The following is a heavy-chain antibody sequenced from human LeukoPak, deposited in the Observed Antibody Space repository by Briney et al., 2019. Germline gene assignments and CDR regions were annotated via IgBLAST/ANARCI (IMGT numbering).Heavy chain of an antibody. CDR1: GFTFDDYD. CDR2: ISWNSGSI. J-gene: IGHJ4*02. D-gene: IGHD6-13*01. CDR3: AKGSGYSSSWPFDY. V-gene: IGHV3-9*01. Sequence: GGSLRLSCAASGFTFDDYDMHWVRQAPGKGLEWVSGISWNSGSIGYADSVKGRFTISRDNAKNSLYLQMNSLRAEDTALYYCAKGSGYSSSWPFDYWGQGTLVTVSS.